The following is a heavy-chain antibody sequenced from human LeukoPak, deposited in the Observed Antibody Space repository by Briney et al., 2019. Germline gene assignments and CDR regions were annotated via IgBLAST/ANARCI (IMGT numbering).Heavy chain of an antibody. Sequence: SETLSLTCTVSGGSITNLDYYWTWIRQPAGKRLEWIGRIYTSGGTNYNPSLKSRVTMSVDRSKNQFSLKLSSVTAADTAVYYCARHGIQLWQGGFDYWGQGTLVTVSS. CDR3: ARHGIQLWQGGFDY. V-gene: IGHV4-61*02. CDR2: IYTSGGT. CDR1: GGSITNLDYY. J-gene: IGHJ4*02. D-gene: IGHD5-18*01.